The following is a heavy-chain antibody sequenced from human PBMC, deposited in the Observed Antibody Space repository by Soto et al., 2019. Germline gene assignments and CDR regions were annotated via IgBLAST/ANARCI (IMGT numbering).Heavy chain of an antibody. CDR2: ISAYNGNT. CDR3: ARSYYYGSGRSYNWFDP. Sequence: AAVKVSCKASGYTFTSYGIIWVRQAPGQGLEWMGWISAYNGNTNYAQKLQGRVTMTTDTSTSTAYMELRSLRSDDTAVYYCARSYYYGSGRSYNWFDPWGQGTLVTVSS. V-gene: IGHV1-18*01. CDR1: GYTFTSYG. D-gene: IGHD3-10*01. J-gene: IGHJ5*02.